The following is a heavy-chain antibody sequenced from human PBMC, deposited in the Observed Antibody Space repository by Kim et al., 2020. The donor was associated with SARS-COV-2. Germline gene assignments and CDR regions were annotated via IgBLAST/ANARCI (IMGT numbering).Heavy chain of an antibody. V-gene: IGHV3-15*01. CDR3: TTSEGFGVAPGGFDY. D-gene: IGHD3-3*01. J-gene: IGHJ4*02. Sequence: APVKGRFTISRDDSKNTLYLQMNSLKTEDTAVYYCTTSEGFGVAPGGFDYWGQGTLVTVSS.